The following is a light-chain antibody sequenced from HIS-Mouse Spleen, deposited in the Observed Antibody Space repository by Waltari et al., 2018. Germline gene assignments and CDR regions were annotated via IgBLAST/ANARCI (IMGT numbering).Light chain of an antibody. J-gene: IGKJ1*01. Sequence: DIQMTQSPSPLSASVGDIVTITCRASQIISSWLAWYQQKPGKAPKLLIYKASSLESGVPSRFSGSGSGTEFTLTISSLQPDDFATYYCQQYNSYSWTFGQGTKVEIK. CDR2: KAS. CDR1: QIISSW. CDR3: QQYNSYSWT. V-gene: IGKV1-5*03.